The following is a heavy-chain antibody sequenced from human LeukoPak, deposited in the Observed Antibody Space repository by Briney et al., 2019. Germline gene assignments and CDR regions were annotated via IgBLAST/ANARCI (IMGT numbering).Heavy chain of an antibody. CDR3: ARSPYGSPSDWFDP. CDR1: GFSLSTSGVG. J-gene: IGHJ5*02. CDR2: IYWDDDK. D-gene: IGHD3-10*01. V-gene: IGHV2-5*02. Sequence: SGPTLVKPTQTLTLTCTFSGFSLSTSGVGVGWIRQPPRKALEWLALIYWDDDKRYSPSLKSRLTITKDTSKNQVVLTMTNMDPVDTATYYCARSPYGSPSDWFDPWGQGTLVTVSS.